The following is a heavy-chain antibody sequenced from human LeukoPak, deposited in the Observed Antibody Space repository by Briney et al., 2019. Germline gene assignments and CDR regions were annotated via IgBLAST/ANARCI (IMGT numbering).Heavy chain of an antibody. D-gene: IGHD3/OR15-3a*01. CDR2: VYFNGDT. Sequence: SETLSLTCNVSGGSISSYYWTWVRQPPGQTLQRIGNVYFNGDTDFNPSLTSRVTISVDTSNNQFSLKLSSVTAADTAVYYCARQFGLMRSYRHLVHCGPGILVTVSA. V-gene: IGHV4-59*08. J-gene: IGHJ4*02. CDR1: GGSISSYY. CDR3: ARQFGLMRSYRHLVH.